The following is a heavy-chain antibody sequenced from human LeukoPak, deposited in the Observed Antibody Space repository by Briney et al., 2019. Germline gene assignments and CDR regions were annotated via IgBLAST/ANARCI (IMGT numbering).Heavy chain of an antibody. V-gene: IGHV1-2*02. Sequence: ASVKVCCKSSGYTFTVYYMHLERQAHGQGLEWMGWINPNSGGTNYAQKFQGRVTMTRDTSISTAYMELSRLRSDDTAVYYCARDLPQYYYDSSGSAASDYWGQGTLVTVSS. CDR1: GYTFTVYY. CDR3: ARDLPQYYYDSSGSAASDY. D-gene: IGHD3-22*01. J-gene: IGHJ4*02. CDR2: INPNSGGT.